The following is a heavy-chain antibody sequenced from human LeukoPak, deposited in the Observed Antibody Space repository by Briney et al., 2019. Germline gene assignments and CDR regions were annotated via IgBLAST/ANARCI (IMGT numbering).Heavy chain of an antibody. D-gene: IGHD6-19*01. V-gene: IGHV4-34*01. CDR3: ARREQWLALFRDY. CDR1: GGSFSGYY. J-gene: IGHJ4*02. CDR2: INHSGST. Sequence: SSETLSLTCAVYGGSFSGYYWSWIRQPPGKGLEWIGEINHSGSTIYNPSLKSRVTISVDTSKNQFSLKLSSVTAADTAVYYCARREQWLALFRDYWGQGTLVTVSS.